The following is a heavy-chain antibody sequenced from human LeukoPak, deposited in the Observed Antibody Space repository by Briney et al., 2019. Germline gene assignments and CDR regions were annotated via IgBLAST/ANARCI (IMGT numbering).Heavy chain of an antibody. CDR3: ARYYYDSSGYPPGGIDY. J-gene: IGHJ4*02. D-gene: IGHD3-22*01. CDR1: GFTFSSYW. CDR2: IKQDGSEK. V-gene: IGHV3-7*03. Sequence: GGSLRLSCAASGFTFSSYWMSWVRQAPGKGLEWVANIKQDGSEKYYVDSVKGRFTISRDNAKNSLYLQMNSLRAEDTAVYYCARYYYDSSGYPPGGIDYWGQGTLVTVSS.